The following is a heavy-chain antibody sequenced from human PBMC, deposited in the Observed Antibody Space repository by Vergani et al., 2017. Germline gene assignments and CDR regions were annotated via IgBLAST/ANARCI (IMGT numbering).Heavy chain of an antibody. CDR2: IYTSGSI. D-gene: IGHD3-10*01. J-gene: IGHJ6*04. V-gene: IGHV4-61*02. CDR3: ARDVLITMVRGVIIAYGMDV. Sequence: QVQLQESGPGLVKPSQTLSLTCTVSGGSISSGSYYWSWIRQPAGKGLEWIGRIYTSGSINYNPPLKSPVTISVDTSKNQFSLKLSSVTAADTAVYYCARDVLITMVRGVIIAYGMDVWGKGTTVTVSS. CDR1: GGSISSGSYY.